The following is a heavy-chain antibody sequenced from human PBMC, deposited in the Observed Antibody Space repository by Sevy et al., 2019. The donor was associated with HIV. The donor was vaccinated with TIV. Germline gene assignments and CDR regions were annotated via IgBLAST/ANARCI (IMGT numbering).Heavy chain of an antibody. CDR2: FDPEDGEK. CDR3: ATTKDYYENSGYPIDF. D-gene: IGHD3-22*01. CDR1: RYILTEFS. Sequence: ASVKVSCKVSRYILTEFSIHWVRQAHGKGLEWMGTFDPEDGEKIYAQKFQGRLTMTEDTSTDTAYMELSSLRSEDTAVYYCATTKDYYENSGYPIDFWGQGTLVTVSS. V-gene: IGHV1-24*01. J-gene: IGHJ4*02.